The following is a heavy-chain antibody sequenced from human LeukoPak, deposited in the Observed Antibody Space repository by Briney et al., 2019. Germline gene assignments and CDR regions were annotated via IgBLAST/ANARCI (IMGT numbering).Heavy chain of an antibody. CDR2: IYYSGST. D-gene: IGHD6-13*01. Sequence: SETLSLTCTVSGGSIGGHYWSWIRQPPGKGLEWIGYIYYSGSTNYNPSLKSRVTISVDTSKNQFSLKLSSVTAADTAVYYCARGIAAAGTSRTYYFDYWGQGTLVTVSS. J-gene: IGHJ4*02. CDR1: GGSIGGHY. CDR3: ARGIAAAGTSRTYYFDY. V-gene: IGHV4-59*11.